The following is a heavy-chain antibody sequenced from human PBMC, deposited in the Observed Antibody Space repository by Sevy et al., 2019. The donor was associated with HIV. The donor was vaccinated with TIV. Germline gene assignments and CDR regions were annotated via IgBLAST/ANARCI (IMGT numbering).Heavy chain of an antibody. CDR1: GFTFTNYG. CDR3: AKEWTLLSDWYGEFDY. D-gene: IGHD6-19*01. CDR2: ISNSGAST. J-gene: IGHJ4*02. V-gene: IGHV3-23*01. Sequence: GGSLRLSCAASGFTFTNYGMHWVRQAPGKGLEWVSGISNSGASTYYAVSVRGRFTVSRDNSKNTVYLQLNSLRAEDTAIYYCAKEWTLLSDWYGEFDYWGQGTLVTVSS.